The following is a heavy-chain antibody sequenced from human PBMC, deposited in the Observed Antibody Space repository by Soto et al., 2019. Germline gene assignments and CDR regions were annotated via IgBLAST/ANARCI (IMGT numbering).Heavy chain of an antibody. J-gene: IGHJ4*02. CDR2: IYYSGST. V-gene: IGHV4-31*03. CDR3: AGGVRGATIYFDY. Sequence: PXATLSLTCTVSGGSISSGGYYWRWIRQHPGKGLEWIGYIYYSGSTYYNPSLKSRVTISVDTSKNQFSLKLSSVTAADTAVYYCAGGVRGATIYFDYWGQGTLVTVSS. D-gene: IGHD3-10*01. CDR1: GGSISSGGYY.